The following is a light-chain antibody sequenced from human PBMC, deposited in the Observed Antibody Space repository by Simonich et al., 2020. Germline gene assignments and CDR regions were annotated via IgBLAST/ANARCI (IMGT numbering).Light chain of an antibody. Sequence: DIVMTQSPDSLAVSLGERATINCKSSQSVLYSSNNKNYLAWYQQKPVQPPKLLIYWASTRESGVPARFSGSGSGTDFTLTISILQAEDVAVYYCQQYYSTQYTFGQGTKLEIK. CDR2: WAS. J-gene: IGKJ2*01. CDR1: QSVLYSSNNKNY. V-gene: IGKV4-1*01. CDR3: QQYYSTQYT.